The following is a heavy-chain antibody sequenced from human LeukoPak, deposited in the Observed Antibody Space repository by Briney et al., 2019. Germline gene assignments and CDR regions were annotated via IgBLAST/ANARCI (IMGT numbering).Heavy chain of an antibody. CDR1: EFTFRSYA. V-gene: IGHV3-30*04. CDR2: ISYDGSDK. D-gene: IGHD2-15*01. CDR3: AKGVDYCSGGSCPADY. Sequence: GRSLRLSCAASEFTFRSYAMHWVRQAPGKGLEWVAVISYDGSDKYYADSVKGRFTISRDNSKNTLFLQMNSLRAEDTAVYYCAKGVDYCSGGSCPADYWGPGTLVTVSS. J-gene: IGHJ4*02.